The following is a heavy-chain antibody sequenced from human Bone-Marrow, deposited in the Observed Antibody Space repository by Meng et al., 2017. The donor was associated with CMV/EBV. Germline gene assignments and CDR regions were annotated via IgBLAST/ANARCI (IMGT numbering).Heavy chain of an antibody. CDR3: ATSITIFGVPS. J-gene: IGHJ5*02. D-gene: IGHD3-3*01. V-gene: IGHV3-21*01. Sequence: GGSLRLSCVGSGFTFGGYSMNWVRQAPGEALEWVSSISGRSEYILYGDSVKGRFTISRDNAKNSLYLQMNSLRAEDTAVYYCATSITIFGVPSWGQGTLVTVSS. CDR1: GFTFGGYS. CDR2: ISGRSEYI.